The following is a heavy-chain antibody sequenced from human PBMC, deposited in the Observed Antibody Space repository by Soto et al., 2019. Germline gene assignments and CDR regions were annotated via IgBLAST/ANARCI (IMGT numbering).Heavy chain of an antibody. Sequence: SVKVSCRASGGTFSSYAISWVRQALGQGPEWMGGIIPIFGTANYAQKFQGRVTITADESTSTAYMELSSLRSEDTAVYYCARARRSSGWYWFDPWGQGTLVTVSS. V-gene: IGHV1-69*13. D-gene: IGHD6-19*01. CDR3: ARARRSSGWYWFDP. CDR1: GGTFSSYA. CDR2: IIPIFGTA. J-gene: IGHJ5*02.